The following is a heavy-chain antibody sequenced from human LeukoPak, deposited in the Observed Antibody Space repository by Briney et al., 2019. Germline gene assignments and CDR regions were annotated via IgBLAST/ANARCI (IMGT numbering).Heavy chain of an antibody. Sequence: GGSLRLSCAASGFTFSSYSMNWVRQAPGKGLEWVPAISGSGGSTYYADSVKGRFTISRDNSKNTLYLQMNSLRAEDTAVYYCAKGDRWLPLSLGGQGTLVTVSS. CDR2: ISGSGGST. V-gene: IGHV3-23*01. CDR1: GFTFSSYS. D-gene: IGHD5-24*01. CDR3: AKGDRWLPLSL. J-gene: IGHJ4*02.